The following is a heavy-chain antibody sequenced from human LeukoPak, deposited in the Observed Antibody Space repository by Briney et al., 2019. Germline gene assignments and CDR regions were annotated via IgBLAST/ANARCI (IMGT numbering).Heavy chain of an antibody. D-gene: IGHD2-15*01. CDR3: TRGSRYCSSGSCYGWFDP. CDR2: IYYSGST. V-gene: IGHV4-59*01. Sequence: SETLSLTCTVSGGSISSYYWSWIRQHPGKGLEWIGYIYYSGSTNYNPSLKSRVTISVDTSKNQFSLKLNSVTAADTAIYYCTRGSRYCSSGSCYGWFDPWGQGTLVTVSS. J-gene: IGHJ5*02. CDR1: GGSISSYY.